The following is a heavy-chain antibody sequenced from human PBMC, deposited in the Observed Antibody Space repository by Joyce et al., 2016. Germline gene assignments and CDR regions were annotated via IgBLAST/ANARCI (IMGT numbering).Heavy chain of an antibody. CDR3: ARGEAYCTIRSCSVAWFDP. V-gene: IGHV1-69*06. Sequence: QAQLVQSGAEMKKPGSSVKVSCKTSEATFERSAITWVRLAPGQGPEWMGGIIPFYGKTDFSPKFQDRVTITADKSTVTVYLELRGLRSEDTAVYYCARGEAYCTIRSCSVAWFDPWGQGTLVTVSS. CDR2: IIPFYGKT. J-gene: IGHJ5*02. D-gene: IGHD2-21*01. CDR1: EATFERSA.